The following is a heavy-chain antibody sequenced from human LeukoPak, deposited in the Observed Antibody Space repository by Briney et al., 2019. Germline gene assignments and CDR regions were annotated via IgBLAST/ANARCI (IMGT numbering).Heavy chain of an antibody. D-gene: IGHD2-21*01. CDR2: MNPNSGNT. CDR1: GYTFTSYD. J-gene: IGHJ4*02. Sequence: GASVKVSCKASGYTFTSYDINWVRQATGQGLEWMGWMNPNSGNTGYAQKFQGRVTITRNTSISTAYMELSSLRSEDTAVYYCARAGYCGGDCYWFNYWGQGTLVTVSS. CDR3: ARAGYCGGDCYWFNY. V-gene: IGHV1-8*03.